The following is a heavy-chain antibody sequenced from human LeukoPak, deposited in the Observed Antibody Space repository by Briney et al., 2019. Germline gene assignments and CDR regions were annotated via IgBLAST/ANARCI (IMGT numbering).Heavy chain of an antibody. CDR1: GYTFTSHY. D-gene: IGHD3-3*01. CDR2: INPSAGST. J-gene: IGHJ4*02. CDR3: AAPGASGFVGNFWSGPLDF. V-gene: IGHV1-46*01. Sequence: ASVTVSCRASGYTFTSHYMHWVRQAPGQGLEWMGIINPSAGSTNYPQKFQGRVTMTRDTSTSTVYMELSSLRSEDTAVYYCAAPGASGFVGNFWSGPLDFWGQGTLVTVSS.